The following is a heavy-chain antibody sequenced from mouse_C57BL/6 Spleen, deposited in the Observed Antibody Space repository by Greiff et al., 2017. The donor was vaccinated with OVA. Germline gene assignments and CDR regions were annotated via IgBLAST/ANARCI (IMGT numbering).Heavy chain of an antibody. CDR2: ISGGGGNT. J-gene: IGHJ2*01. CDR3: ARGDYYFDY. CDR1: GFTFSSYT. Sequence: EVKLVESGGGLVKPGGSLKLSCAASGFTFSSYTMSWVRQTPEKRLEWVATISGGGGNTYYPDSVKGRFTISSDNAKNTLYLQMSSLRSKDTALYYCARGDYYFDYWGQGTTLTVSS. V-gene: IGHV5-9*01.